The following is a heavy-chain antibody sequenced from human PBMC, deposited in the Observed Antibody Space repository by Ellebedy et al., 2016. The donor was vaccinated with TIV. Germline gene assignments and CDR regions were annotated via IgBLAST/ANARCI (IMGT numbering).Heavy chain of an antibody. J-gene: IGHJ5*02. V-gene: IGHV3-7*01. CDR1: GFTFSNYW. Sequence: PGGSLRLSCAASGFTFSNYWMSWVRQAPGKGLEWVANIKQDGSEKYYVDSVKGRFTISRDNAKNSLYLQMNSLRVDDSAVYYCVGFGVFNLWGQGAPVTVSS. D-gene: IGHD3-3*01. CDR2: IKQDGSEK. CDR3: VGFGVFNL.